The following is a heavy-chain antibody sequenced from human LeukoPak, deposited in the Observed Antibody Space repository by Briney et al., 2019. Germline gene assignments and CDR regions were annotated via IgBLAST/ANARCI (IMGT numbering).Heavy chain of an antibody. CDR2: INSDGSIT. Sequence: VGSLTLSRAASGITFSSYWVHWVRQAPGKGLVWVSRINSDGSITSYADSGQGRFTISRDNAKNTLYLQMNSLRADDTAVYYCARGGDYGDFGYWGQGTLVNVSS. V-gene: IGHV3-74*01. CDR3: ARGGDYGDFGY. CDR1: GITFSSYW. D-gene: IGHD4-17*01. J-gene: IGHJ4*02.